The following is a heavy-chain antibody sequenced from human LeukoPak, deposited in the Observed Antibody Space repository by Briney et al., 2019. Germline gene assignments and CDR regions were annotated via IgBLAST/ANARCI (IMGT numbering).Heavy chain of an antibody. CDR2: IDTDGGDT. CDR1: GFAFSNYW. Sequence: GGSLRLSCAASGFAFSNYWMHWVRQAPGKGLVWVSRIDTDGGDTSYADSVKGRFTISRDNAKNTLYLQMNTLRVEDTAVYYCTRDLMDYDVSTGLHHYYMDVWGQGTTVTVSS. D-gene: IGHD3-9*01. CDR3: TRDLMDYDVSTGLHHYYMDV. J-gene: IGHJ6*02. V-gene: IGHV3-74*01.